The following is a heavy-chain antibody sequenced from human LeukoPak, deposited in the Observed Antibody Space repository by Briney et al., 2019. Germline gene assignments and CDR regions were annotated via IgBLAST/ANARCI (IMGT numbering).Heavy chain of an antibody. V-gene: IGHV3-30*02. CDR3: AKEYCSGGSCYSKY. J-gene: IGHJ4*02. CDR2: IRYDGSNK. Sequence: GGSLRLSCAASGFTLSSHSMNWVRQAPGKGLEWVAFIRYDGSNKYYADSVKGRFTISRDNSKNTLYLQMNSLRAEDTAVYYCAKEYCSGGSCYSKYWGQGTLVTVSS. CDR1: GFTLSSHS. D-gene: IGHD2-15*01.